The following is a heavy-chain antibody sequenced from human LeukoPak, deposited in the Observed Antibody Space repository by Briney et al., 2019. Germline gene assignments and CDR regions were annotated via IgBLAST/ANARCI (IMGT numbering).Heavy chain of an antibody. CDR1: GYTFTSNW. CDR3: ARSLYGSGSSTDY. Sequence: GESLKISCKGSGYTFTSNWIGWVRHMPGKGLEWMGIIWPGDSDTRYSPSFQGQVTISADKSISTAYLHWSSLKASDTAIYYCARSLYGSGSSTDYWGQGTLVTVSS. D-gene: IGHD3-10*01. V-gene: IGHV5-51*01. J-gene: IGHJ4*02. CDR2: IWPGDSDT.